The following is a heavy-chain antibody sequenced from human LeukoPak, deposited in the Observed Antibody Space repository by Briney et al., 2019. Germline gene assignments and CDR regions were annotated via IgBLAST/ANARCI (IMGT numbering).Heavy chain of an antibody. Sequence: GASVRVSCKATGYSFTGSYMHWVRQAPGQGLEWMGRINPNSGGTNYAQKFQGRVTMTRDTSISTAYMELNRLRPDDTAVYYCARDPSVGPTKNALDIWGQGTMVTVSS. CDR3: ARDPSVGPTKNALDI. V-gene: IGHV1-2*06. CDR2: INPNSGGT. D-gene: IGHD1-26*01. CDR1: GYSFTGSY. J-gene: IGHJ3*02.